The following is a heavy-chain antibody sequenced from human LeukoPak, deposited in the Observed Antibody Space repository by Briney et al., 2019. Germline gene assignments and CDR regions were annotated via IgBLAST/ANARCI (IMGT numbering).Heavy chain of an antibody. J-gene: IGHJ4*02. V-gene: IGHV1-69*06. CDR2: IIPIFGTA. Sequence: GASVKVSCKASGGTFSSYAISWVRQAPGQGLEWMGGIIPIFGTANYAQKFQGRVTITADKSTSTAYMELSSLRSEDTAVYYCAGASDSSGYYSGGDDYWGQGTLVTVSS. CDR1: GGTFSSYA. CDR3: AGASDSSGYYSGGDDY. D-gene: IGHD3-22*01.